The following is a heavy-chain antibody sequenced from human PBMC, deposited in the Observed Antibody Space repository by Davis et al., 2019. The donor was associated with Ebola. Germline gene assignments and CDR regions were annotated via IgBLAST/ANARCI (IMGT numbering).Heavy chain of an antibody. J-gene: IGHJ4*02. Sequence: PGGSLRLSCAASGFTFSSYWMSWVRQAPGKGLEWVANIKQDGSEKYYVDSVKGRFTIPKDNAKNSLYLQMNSLRAEDTAVYYCARASSAIGFDYLGQGTLVTVSS. D-gene: IGHD2-21*01. CDR1: GFTFSSYW. CDR2: IKQDGSEK. CDR3: ARASSAIGFDY. V-gene: IGHV3-7*03.